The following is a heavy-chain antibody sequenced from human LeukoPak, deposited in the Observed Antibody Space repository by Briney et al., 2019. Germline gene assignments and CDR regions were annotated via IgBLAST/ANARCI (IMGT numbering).Heavy chain of an antibody. CDR1: GFTFSSYA. D-gene: IGHD6-13*01. V-gene: IGHV3-30*04. J-gene: IGHJ3*02. CDR2: ISYDGSNK. CDR3: ARGNDAGGYSSSWYRTSGAFDI. Sequence: PGRSLRLSCAASGFTFSSYAMHWVRQAPGKGLEWVAVISYDGSNKYYADSVKGRFTISRDNSKNTLYLQMNSLRAEDTAVYYCARGNDAGGYSSSWYRTSGAFDIWGQGTMVTVSS.